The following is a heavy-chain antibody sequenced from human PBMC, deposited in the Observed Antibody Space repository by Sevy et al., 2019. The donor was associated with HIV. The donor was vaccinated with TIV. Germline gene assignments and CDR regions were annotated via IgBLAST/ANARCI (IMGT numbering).Heavy chain of an antibody. Sequence: GGSLRLSCAASGFIFSSYEMTWVRQAPGKGLEWVSSISSRGSATYYANSVRGRFTIFTDNAVNSLYLQMSSLRVEDTASYYFARDVPPSATTVAHFDYWGQGTLVTVSS. CDR2: ISSRGSAT. V-gene: IGHV3-48*03. CDR1: GFIFSSYE. CDR3: ARDVPPSATTVAHFDY. J-gene: IGHJ4*02. D-gene: IGHD4-17*01.